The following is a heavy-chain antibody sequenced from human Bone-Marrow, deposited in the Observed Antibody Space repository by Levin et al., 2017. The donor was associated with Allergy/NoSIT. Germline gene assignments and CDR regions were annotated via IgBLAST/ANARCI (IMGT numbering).Heavy chain of an antibody. Sequence: GGSLRLSCAASGFTFSNYAMAWVRQAPGKGLEWVSTFGSIDDTYYADSVKGRFTVARDNSKNTLYLQMNSLRAEDTAMYFCAQLGPPSTRYYFYNWGQGTLVSVSS. J-gene: IGHJ4*02. CDR2: FGSIDDT. V-gene: IGHV3-23*01. CDR1: GFTFSNYA. D-gene: IGHD2/OR15-2a*01. CDR3: AQLGPPSTRYYFYN.